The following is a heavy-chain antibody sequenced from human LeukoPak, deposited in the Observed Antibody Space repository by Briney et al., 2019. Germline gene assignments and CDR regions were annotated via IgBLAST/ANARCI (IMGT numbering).Heavy chain of an antibody. CDR3: TSDTFGKYVS. D-gene: IGHD3-10*01. CDR2: SNPDGSDT. Sequence: PGESLRLSCAASGFTFSHYWMHWVRQGLGKGRVWVARSNPDGSDTTYADSVKGRFTISRDNAKNILYLQMNSLRVEDTALYYCTSDTFGKYVSWGQGTLCSVSS. J-gene: IGHJ5*02. CDR1: GFTFSHYW. V-gene: IGHV3-74*01.